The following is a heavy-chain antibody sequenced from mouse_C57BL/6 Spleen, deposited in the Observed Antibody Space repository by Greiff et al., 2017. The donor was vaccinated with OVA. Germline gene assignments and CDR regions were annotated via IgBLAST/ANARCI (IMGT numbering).Heavy chain of an antibody. CDR3: ARDDYDDVYFDY. J-gene: IGHJ2*01. Sequence: EVMLVESGGGLVKPGGSLKLSCAASGFTFSDYGMHWVRQAPEKGLEWFAYISSGSSTIYYADTVKGRFTISRDNAKNTLFLQMTSLRSEDTAMYYCARDDYDDVYFDYWGQGTTLTVSS. CDR2: ISSGSSTI. D-gene: IGHD2-4*01. CDR1: GFTFSDYG. V-gene: IGHV5-17*01.